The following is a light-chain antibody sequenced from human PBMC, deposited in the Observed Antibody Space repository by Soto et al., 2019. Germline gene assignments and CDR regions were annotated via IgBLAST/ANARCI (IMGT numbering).Light chain of an antibody. CDR1: QSVSSY. CDR2: DAS. J-gene: IGKJ1*01. V-gene: IGKV3-11*01. CDR3: QQRSNWRWT. Sequence: EIVLTQSPATLSLSPGERATLSCRASQSVSSYLAWYQQKPGQAPRLLIYDASNRATGIPVRFSGSGSGTDFTLTISTLEPDDFAVYYCQQRSNWRWTFGQGTNVEIK.